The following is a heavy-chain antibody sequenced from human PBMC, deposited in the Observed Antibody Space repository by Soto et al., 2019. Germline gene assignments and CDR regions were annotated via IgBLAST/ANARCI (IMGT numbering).Heavy chain of an antibody. Sequence: SSLHVSCKASGYTFTSYDINWVRQATGQGLEWMGGIIPIFGTANYAQKFQGRVTITADESTSTAYMELSSLRSEDTAVYYCARATGPPGGLDVWAKGRRSPS. CDR2: IIPIFGTA. J-gene: IGHJ6*02. CDR1: GYTFTSYD. CDR3: ARATGPPGGLDV. D-gene: IGHD3-10*01. V-gene: IGHV1-69*01.